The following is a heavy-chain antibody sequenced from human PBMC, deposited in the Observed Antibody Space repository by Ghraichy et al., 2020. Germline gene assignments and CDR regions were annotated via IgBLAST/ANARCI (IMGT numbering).Heavy chain of an antibody. J-gene: IGHJ4*02. D-gene: IGHD2-15*01. Sequence: GESLNISCAASAFTFSRYGMHWVRQAPGKGLEWVAVISYDGNNKYYTDSVKGRFTISRDNSKNTLYLQMNSLRAEDTAVYYCSPMGGFCSGGGCYPLDYWGQGTLVTVSS. V-gene: IGHV3-30*03. CDR1: AFTFSRYG. CDR3: SPMGGFCSGGGCYPLDY. CDR2: ISYDGNNK.